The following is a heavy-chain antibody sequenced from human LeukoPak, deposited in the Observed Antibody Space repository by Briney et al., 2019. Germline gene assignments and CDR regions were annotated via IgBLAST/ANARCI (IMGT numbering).Heavy chain of an antibody. CDR3: ARAEGDFWSGYYPAY. CDR2: IYYNGST. CDR1: GASMINYY. Sequence: SETLSLTCTVSGASMINYYWAWIRQPPGKGLEWIGYIYYNGSTNYNPSLKNRITISVDTSKNQFSLKLSSVTAADTAVYYCARAEGDFWSGYYPAYWGQGTLVTVSS. J-gene: IGHJ4*02. D-gene: IGHD3-3*01. V-gene: IGHV4-59*01.